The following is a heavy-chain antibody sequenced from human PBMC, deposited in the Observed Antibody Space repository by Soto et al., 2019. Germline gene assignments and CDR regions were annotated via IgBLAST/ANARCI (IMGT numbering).Heavy chain of an antibody. CDR3: ARDRRKSFNKWFDP. J-gene: IGHJ5*02. D-gene: IGHD1-26*01. Sequence: QVHLVESGGGVVQPGRSLRLSCVTSGFIFKTYAFHWVRQAPGKGLEWVTIISYDGNNQYYADSVKGRFTISRDDSRNTVYLQMNNLQIEDTAVYYCARDRRKSFNKWFDPWGQGTLVTVSS. CDR1: GFIFKTYA. V-gene: IGHV3-30-3*01. CDR2: ISYDGNNQ.